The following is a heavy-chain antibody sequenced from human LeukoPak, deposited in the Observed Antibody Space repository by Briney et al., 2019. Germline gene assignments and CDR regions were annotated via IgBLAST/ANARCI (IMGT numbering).Heavy chain of an antibody. V-gene: IGHV4-39*07. J-gene: IGHJ3*02. CDR2: IYYSGST. CDR1: GGSISSSSYY. CDR3: ARERKSYYGSGSYPNNGDAFDI. Sequence: PSETLSLTCTVSGGSISSSSYYWGWLRQPPGKGLEWIGSIYYSGSTYYNPSLKSRVTMSVDTSKNQFSLKLSSVTAADTAVYYCARERKSYYGSGSYPNNGDAFDIWGQGTMVTVSS. D-gene: IGHD3-10*01.